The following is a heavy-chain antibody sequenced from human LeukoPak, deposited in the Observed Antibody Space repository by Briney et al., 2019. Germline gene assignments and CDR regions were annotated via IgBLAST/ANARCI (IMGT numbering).Heavy chain of an antibody. V-gene: IGHV4-61*02. J-gene: IGHJ4*02. CDR3: ARMFRTVWELPYY. CDR2: IYTSGST. Sequence: SETLSLTCTVSGGSISSGSYYWSWIRQPAGKGLEWIGRIYTSGSTNYNPSLKSRVTISVDTSKNQFSLRLSSVTAADTAVYYCARMFRTVWELPYYWGPGTLVTVSS. D-gene: IGHD1-26*01. CDR1: GGSISSGSYY.